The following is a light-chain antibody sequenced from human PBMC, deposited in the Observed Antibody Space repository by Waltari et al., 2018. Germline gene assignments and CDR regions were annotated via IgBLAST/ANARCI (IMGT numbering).Light chain of an antibody. CDR2: GAS. Sequence: EIVMTQFPATLSVSPGERATLSCRASQSVSSNLAWYQQKPGQAPRLLSYGASTRATGFPARFSASGSGTEFTLTISSLQSEDFAVYYCQQYDNWPITFGQGTRLEIK. CDR3: QQYDNWPIT. J-gene: IGKJ5*01. CDR1: QSVSSN. V-gene: IGKV3-15*01.